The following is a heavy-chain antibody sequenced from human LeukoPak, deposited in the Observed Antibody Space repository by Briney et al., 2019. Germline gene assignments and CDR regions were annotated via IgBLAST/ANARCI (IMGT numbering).Heavy chain of an antibody. Sequence: GGSLRLSCAASGFTFTDYAMSWVRQAPGKGLEWVAVISYDGSNKFYADSVKGRFTFSRDNSKNTLYLQMNSLRAEDTAVYYCAKVRIGGYSYGIDYWGQGTLVTVSS. CDR1: GFTFTDYA. D-gene: IGHD5-18*01. V-gene: IGHV3-30*18. J-gene: IGHJ4*02. CDR2: ISYDGSNK. CDR3: AKVRIGGYSYGIDY.